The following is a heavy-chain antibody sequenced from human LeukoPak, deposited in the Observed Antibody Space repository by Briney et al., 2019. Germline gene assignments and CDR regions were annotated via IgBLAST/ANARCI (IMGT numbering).Heavy chain of an antibody. CDR1: GFTVSSNY. V-gene: IGHV3-21*01. CDR2: SSSRRSDI. Sequence: GGSLRLSCAASGFTVSSNYMSWVRQAPGKGLEWVSSSSSRRSDIYYADSVKGRFTISRDNAKRSLYLQMNSLRAEDTAVYYCARDFHCSSTSCYGYNWFDPWGQGTLVTVSS. J-gene: IGHJ5*02. CDR3: ARDFHCSSTSCYGYNWFDP. D-gene: IGHD2-2*01.